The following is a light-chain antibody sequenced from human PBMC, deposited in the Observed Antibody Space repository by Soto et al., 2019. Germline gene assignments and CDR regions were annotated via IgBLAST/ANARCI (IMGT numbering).Light chain of an antibody. CDR2: EGS. J-gene: IGLJ2*01. Sequence: QSALTQPASVSGSPGQSITISCTGTSSDVGSYNLVSWYQQHPGKAPKLMIYEGSKRPSGVSNRFSGSKSGNTASLTISGVQAEDEADYYCCSYASSSTFLVVFGGGTKLTVL. CDR1: SSDVGSYNL. CDR3: CSYASSSTFLVV. V-gene: IGLV2-23*01.